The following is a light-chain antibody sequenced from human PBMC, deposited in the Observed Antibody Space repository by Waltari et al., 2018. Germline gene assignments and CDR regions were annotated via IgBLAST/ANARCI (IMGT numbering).Light chain of an antibody. CDR3: TSFGGSSTFVL. Sequence: QSALTQPPSASGSPGQSVTISCTGTSSDVGGYNYVSWYQQHPGKAPGLVIYEVNKRPSGVPDRCAGSKSGNTASLTVSGLQADDEADYYCTSFGGSSTFVLFGGGTKLTVL. CDR2: EVN. J-gene: IGLJ2*01. V-gene: IGLV2-8*01. CDR1: SSDVGGYNY.